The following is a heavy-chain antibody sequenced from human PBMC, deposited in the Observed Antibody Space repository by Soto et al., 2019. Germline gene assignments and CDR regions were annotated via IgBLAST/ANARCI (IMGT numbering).Heavy chain of an antibody. CDR3: GRGRSGQIVVFY. V-gene: IGHV1-2*02. CDR2: IGPESGAT. D-gene: IGHD5-12*01. Sequence: ASVKVSCKASGYTFTGHCIHWVRQAPEQGPEWMGEIGPESGATRYAQKFQGRVTMTRDMSITTVYMELNNLSPDDTAVYYCGRGRSGQIVVFYWGQGTPVTVLL. CDR1: GYTFTGHC. J-gene: IGHJ4*02.